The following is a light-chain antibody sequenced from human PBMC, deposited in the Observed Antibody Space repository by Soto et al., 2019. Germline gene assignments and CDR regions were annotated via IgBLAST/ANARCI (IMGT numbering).Light chain of an antibody. V-gene: IGKV1-39*01. J-gene: IGKJ4*01. CDR3: QQSYNIQPLT. Sequence: DIQMTQSPASLSASVGDRVAITCRASQNIRNYLNWYQQKPGKAPRVLIYGAASLQSGVPSRFSGSGSGTNFSLTTNRLQPEDYANYYCQQSYNIQPLTFGGGTKVDIK. CDR2: GAA. CDR1: QNIRNY.